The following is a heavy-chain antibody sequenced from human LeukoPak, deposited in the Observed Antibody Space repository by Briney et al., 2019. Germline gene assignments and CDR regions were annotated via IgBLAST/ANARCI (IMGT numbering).Heavy chain of an antibody. Sequence: PGGSLRLSCAASGFTFSSYGMHWVRQAPGKGLEWVAVISYDGSNKYYADSVKGRFTISRDNSKNTLYLQMNSLRAEDTALYYCAKGLPDILTGYFNYWGQGTLVTVSS. J-gene: IGHJ4*02. CDR2: ISYDGSNK. CDR1: GFTFSSYG. D-gene: IGHD3-9*01. CDR3: AKGLPDILTGYFNY. V-gene: IGHV3-30*18.